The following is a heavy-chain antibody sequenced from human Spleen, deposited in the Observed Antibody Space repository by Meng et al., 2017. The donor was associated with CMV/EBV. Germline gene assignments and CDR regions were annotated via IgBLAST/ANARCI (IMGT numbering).Heavy chain of an antibody. Sequence: GESLKISCAASGFTFSSYWMHWVRQAPGKGLVWVSRINSDGSSTSYADSVKGRFTISRDNAKNTLYLQMNSLRAEDTAVYYCARASYYYYGMDVWGQGTTVTVSS. J-gene: IGHJ6*02. V-gene: IGHV3-74*01. CDR1: GFTFSSYW. CDR2: INSDGSST. CDR3: ARASYYYYGMDV.